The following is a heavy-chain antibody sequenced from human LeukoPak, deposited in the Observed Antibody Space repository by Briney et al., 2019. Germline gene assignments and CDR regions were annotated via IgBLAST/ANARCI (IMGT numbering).Heavy chain of an antibody. D-gene: IGHD2-2*01. CDR3: ARHVNVVVPAEVDY. CDR2: IYYSGST. CDR1: GGSISSSSYY. Sequence: SETLSLTCTVSGGSISSSSYYWGWIRQPPGKGLEWIGSIYYSGSTYYNPSLKSRVTISVDTSKNQFSLKLSSVTAADAAVYYCARHVNVVVPAEVDYWGQGTLVTVSS. V-gene: IGHV4-39*01. J-gene: IGHJ4*02.